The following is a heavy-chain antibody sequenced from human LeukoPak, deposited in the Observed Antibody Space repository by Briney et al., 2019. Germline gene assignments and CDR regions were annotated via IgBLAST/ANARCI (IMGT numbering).Heavy chain of an antibody. Sequence: SETLSLTCAVSGGSISTDTYYWSWIRQPPGKGLEWIGEINHSGSTNYNPSLKSRVTISVDTSKNQFSLKLSSVTAADTAVYYCATPGPRYGGNLYYWGQGTLVTVSS. CDR2: INHSGST. CDR3: ATPGPRYGGNLYY. D-gene: IGHD4-23*01. CDR1: GGSISTDTYY. V-gene: IGHV4-34*01. J-gene: IGHJ4*02.